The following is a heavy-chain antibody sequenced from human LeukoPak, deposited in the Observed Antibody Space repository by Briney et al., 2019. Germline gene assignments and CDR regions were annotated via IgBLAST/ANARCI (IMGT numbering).Heavy chain of an antibody. V-gene: IGHV4-34*01. Sequence: SETLSLTCAVYGGSFSGYYWSWIRQPPGKGLEWIGEINHSGSTNYNPFLKSRVTISVDTSKNQFSLKLSSVTAADTAVYYCARRTYFYDSSGYYFDYWGQGTLVTVSS. CDR3: ARRTYFYDSSGYYFDY. CDR2: INHSGST. CDR1: GGSFSGYY. D-gene: IGHD3-22*01. J-gene: IGHJ4*02.